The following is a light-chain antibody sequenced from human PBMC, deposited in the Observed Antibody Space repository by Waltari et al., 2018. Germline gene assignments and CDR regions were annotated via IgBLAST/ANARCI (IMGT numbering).Light chain of an antibody. J-gene: IGLJ2*01. V-gene: IGLV3-25*03. CDR3: QSTDNSGTYVV. CDR1: ALPRQY. Sequence: SYELTQPPSVSVSPGQTARINCSGDALPRQYSFWYQQRSGQAPVVVIYKDTERPSGIPERFSGSSSGTRVTLTISGVQAEDEADYYCQSTDNSGTYVVFGGGTKLTVL. CDR2: KDT.